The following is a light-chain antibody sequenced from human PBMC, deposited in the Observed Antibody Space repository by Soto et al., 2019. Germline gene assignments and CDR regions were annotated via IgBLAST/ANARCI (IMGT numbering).Light chain of an antibody. J-gene: IGKJ5*01. Sequence: EIVLTQSPATLSLSPGERATLSCMASQSVSSYLAWYQQKPGQAPRLLIYDASNRATGIPARFSGSGSGTEFNLTISSLQSEDVAVYYCQQYYSTPITFGQGTRLEIK. CDR3: QQYYSTPIT. CDR2: DAS. CDR1: QSVSSY. V-gene: IGKV3-11*01.